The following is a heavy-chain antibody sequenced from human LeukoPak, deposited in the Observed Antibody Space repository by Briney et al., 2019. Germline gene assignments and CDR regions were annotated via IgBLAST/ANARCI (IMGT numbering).Heavy chain of an antibody. Sequence: SETLSLTCTVSGYSISSGYYWGWIRQPPGKGLEWIGSIYHSGSTYYNPSLKSRVTISVDTSKNQFSLKLSSVTGADTAVYYCARVYVEYQLRVFDYWGQGTLVTVSS. CDR2: IYHSGST. CDR3: ARVYVEYQLRVFDY. CDR1: GYSISSGYY. V-gene: IGHV4-38-2*02. J-gene: IGHJ4*02. D-gene: IGHD2-2*01.